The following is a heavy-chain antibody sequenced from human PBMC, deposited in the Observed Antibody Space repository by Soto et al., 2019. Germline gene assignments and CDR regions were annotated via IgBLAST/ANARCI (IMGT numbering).Heavy chain of an antibody. V-gene: IGHV1-69*02. D-gene: IGHD2-2*01. CDR3: ARGWWGQSGYCSSTSCSLDY. CDR1: GGTFSSYT. Sequence: ASVKVSCKASGGTFSSYTISWVRQAPGQGLEWMGRIIPILGIANYAQKFQGRVTITADKSTSTAYLELSSLRSEDTAVYYCARGWWGQSGYCSSTSCSLDYWGQGTLVTVSS. CDR2: IIPILGIA. J-gene: IGHJ4*02.